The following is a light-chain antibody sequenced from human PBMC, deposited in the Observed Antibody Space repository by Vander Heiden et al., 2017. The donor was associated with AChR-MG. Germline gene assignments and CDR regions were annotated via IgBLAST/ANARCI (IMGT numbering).Light chain of an antibody. J-gene: IGLJ3*02. V-gene: IGLV2-11*01. CDR2: EVN. CDR3: CSYAGTDTWV. CDR1: SSHVGGYDY. Sequence: QSALTQPRSVSGSPGQSVTISCTGTSSHVGGYDYVSWYQHHPGKAPKLMSYEVNKRPAGVPDRFAGSKSGNTASLTISGLHAEDEADYYCCSYAGTDTWVLGGGTKLTV.